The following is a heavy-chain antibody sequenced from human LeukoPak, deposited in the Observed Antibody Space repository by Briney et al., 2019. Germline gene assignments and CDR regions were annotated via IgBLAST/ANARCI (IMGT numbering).Heavy chain of an antibody. V-gene: IGHV3-23*01. CDR1: GFTFSNYA. CDR2: ISGSGATT. D-gene: IGHD3-3*01. CDR3: ANRPDYDFWSGV. Sequence: GGSLKLSCAASGFTFSNYAMSWVRQAPGRGLEWVSAISGSGATTYYADSVKGRFTISRDNFRNTLYLQMSSLRAEDTALYYCANRPDYDFWSGVWGQGTLVTVS. J-gene: IGHJ4*02.